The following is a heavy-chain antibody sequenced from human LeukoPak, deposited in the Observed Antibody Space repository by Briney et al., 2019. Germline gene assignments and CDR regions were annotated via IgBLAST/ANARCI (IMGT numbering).Heavy chain of an antibody. J-gene: IGHJ4*02. D-gene: IGHD3-16*02. CDR2: INPNSGGT. V-gene: IGHV1-2*02. CDR1: GYTFTSYG. Sequence: ASVKVSCKASGYTFTSYGISWVRQAPGQGLEWMGWINPNSGGTNYAQKFQGRVTMTRDTSISTAYMELSRLRSDDTAVYYCARIREGYVWGSYRHHRGWYFDYWGQGTLVTVSS. CDR3: ARIREGYVWGSYRHHRGWYFDY.